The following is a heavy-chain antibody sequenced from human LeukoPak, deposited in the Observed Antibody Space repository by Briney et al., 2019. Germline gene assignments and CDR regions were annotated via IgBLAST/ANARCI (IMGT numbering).Heavy chain of an antibody. J-gene: IGHJ4*02. CDR3: AKGRLLWFGELWDY. CDR2: ISGSGGST. V-gene: IGHV3-23*01. D-gene: IGHD3-10*01. CDR1: GFTFSSYA. Sequence: PGGSLRLSCAASGFTFSSYAMSWVRQAPGKGLEWVSAISGSGGSTYYADSVKGRFTISRDNSKNTLYLQMNSLRAEDTAVYYCAKGRLLWFGELWDYWGQGTLVTVSS.